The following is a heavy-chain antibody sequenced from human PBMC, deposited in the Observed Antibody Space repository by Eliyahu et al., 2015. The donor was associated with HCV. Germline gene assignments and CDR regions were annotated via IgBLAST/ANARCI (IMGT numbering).Heavy chain of an antibody. CDR2: SRYNGNT. CDR3: TRDSPAMT. D-gene: IGHD2-21*02. CDR1: GGAISTYY. Sequence: QVRLQESGPGLVKPSETLSLICSVSGGAISTYYWSWIRQSPGKGLEWMGYSRYNGNTYNPSLKSXVSMXLDTSKKQFSLTLTAVTTADTAVYYCTRDSPAMTWGPGITVIVSS. J-gene: IGHJ6*02. V-gene: IGHV4-59*01.